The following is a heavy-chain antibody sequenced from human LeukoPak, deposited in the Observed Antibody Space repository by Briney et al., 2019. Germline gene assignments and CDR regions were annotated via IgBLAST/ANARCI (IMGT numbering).Heavy chain of an antibody. CDR3: ARQSGGVGTKVDY. Sequence: SETLSLTCTVSGASISSYYWTWIRQPPGKGLEWIGYIYYSGGTNYNPSLKSRVTISVDTSKNQFSLKLSSVTAADTAVYYCARQSGGVGTKVDYWGQGTLVTVSS. J-gene: IGHJ4*02. CDR1: GASISSYY. V-gene: IGHV4-59*08. D-gene: IGHD3-16*01. CDR2: IYYSGGT.